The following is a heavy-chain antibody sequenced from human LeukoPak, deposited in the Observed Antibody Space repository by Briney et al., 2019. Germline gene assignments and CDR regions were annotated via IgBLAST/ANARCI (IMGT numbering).Heavy chain of an antibody. CDR3: ARAQIAAAGLHYYYGMDV. CDR1: GGTFSSYA. Sequence: GASVKVSCKASGGTFSSYAISWVRQAPGQGLEWMGRIIPILGIANYAQKFQGRVTITADKSTSTAYMELSSLRSEDTAVYYCARAQIAAAGLHYYYGMDVWGQGTTVTVSS. V-gene: IGHV1-69*04. J-gene: IGHJ6*02. D-gene: IGHD6-13*01. CDR2: IIPILGIA.